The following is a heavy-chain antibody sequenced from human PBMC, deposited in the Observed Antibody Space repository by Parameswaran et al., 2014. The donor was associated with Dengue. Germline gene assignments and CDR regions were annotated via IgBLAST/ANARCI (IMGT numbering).Heavy chain of an antibody. CDR3: VKDRTGYCSSTSCYARYGMDV. J-gene: IGHJ6*02. D-gene: IGHD2-2*01. Sequence: VRQAPGRGWEWVSVIYSGGSTYYADSVKGRFTISRDNSKNTLYLQMSSLRAEDTAVYYCVKDRTGYCSSTSCYARYGMDVWGQGTTVTVSS. CDR2: IYSGGST. V-gene: IGHV3-53*05.